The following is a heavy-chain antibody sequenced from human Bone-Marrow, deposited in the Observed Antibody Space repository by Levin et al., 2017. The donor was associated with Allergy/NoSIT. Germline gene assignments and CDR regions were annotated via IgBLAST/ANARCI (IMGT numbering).Heavy chain of an antibody. D-gene: IGHD3-10*01. CDR3: ASCLAVRVVKFTTKFEYSGGVDV. CDR2: INHSGNT. V-gene: IGHV4-34*01. Sequence: SETLSLTCAVYGGSFSGYYWSWIRQPPGKGLEWIGEINHSGNTNQNPSPKSRVTITIDTYKNQFSLKLNSVTAADTAVYYCASCLAVRVVKFTTKFEYSGGVDVWGQGTAVVVSS. J-gene: IGHJ6*02. CDR1: GGSFSGYY.